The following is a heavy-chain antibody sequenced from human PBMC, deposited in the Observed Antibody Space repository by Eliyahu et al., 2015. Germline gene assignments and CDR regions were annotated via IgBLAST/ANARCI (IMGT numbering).Heavy chain of an antibody. CDR1: GYTFTSYX. CDR3: ARTRRAVVPAAIGY. J-gene: IGHJ4*02. CDR2: MNPNSGNT. Sequence: QVQLVQSGAEVKKPGASVXVXCXASGYTFTSYXINWVRQATGQGLEWMGWMNPNSGNTGYAQKFQGRVTMTRNTSISTAYMELSSLRSEDTAVYYCARTRRAVVPAAIGYWGQGTLVTVSS. D-gene: IGHD2-2*01. V-gene: IGHV1-8*01.